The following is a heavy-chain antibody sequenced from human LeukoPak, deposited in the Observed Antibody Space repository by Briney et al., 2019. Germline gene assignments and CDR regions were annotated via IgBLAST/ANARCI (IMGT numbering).Heavy chain of an antibody. CDR1: GFNLGSSW. V-gene: IGHV3-7*01. CDR3: ARDPNSGYSYSDY. CDR2: TKPDGSEK. Sequence: AGTLRLSGEASGFNLGSSWMARHPQAPGKELKWVANTKPDGSEKDYVDSVKGRFTISRDNAKNSLYLQMNSLRAEDTAVYYCARDPNSGYSYSDYWGQGTPVTVSS. J-gene: IGHJ4*02. D-gene: IGHD5-18*01.